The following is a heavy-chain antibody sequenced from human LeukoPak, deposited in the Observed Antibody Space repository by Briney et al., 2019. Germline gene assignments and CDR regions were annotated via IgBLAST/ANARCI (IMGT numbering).Heavy chain of an antibody. CDR1: RFTFNNYG. CDR2: IRYDGHNE. D-gene: IGHD2-8*01. J-gene: IGHJ4*02. Sequence: GGSLRLSCAASRFTFNNYGMDWVRQAPGKGLGWVAFIRYDGHNEYYADSVKGRFIISRDDSKNTVHLQMNSLRAADTALYSCARDLNGKFYIAYWGQGTLVTVSS. CDR3: ARDLNGKFYIAY. V-gene: IGHV3-30*02.